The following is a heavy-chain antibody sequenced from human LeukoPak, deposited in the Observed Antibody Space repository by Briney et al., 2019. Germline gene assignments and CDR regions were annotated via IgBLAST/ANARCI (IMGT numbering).Heavy chain of an antibody. CDR1: GGSISSSSYY. CDR2: IYYSGST. CDR3: ARSSGYSDY. J-gene: IGHJ4*02. V-gene: IGHV4-39*07. Sequence: PSETLSLTCTVSGGSISSSSYYWGWIRQPPGKGLEWIGSIYYSGSTYYNPSLKSRVTISVDKSKNQFSLKLSSVTAADTAVYYCARSSGYSDYWGQGTLVTVSS. D-gene: IGHD3-22*01.